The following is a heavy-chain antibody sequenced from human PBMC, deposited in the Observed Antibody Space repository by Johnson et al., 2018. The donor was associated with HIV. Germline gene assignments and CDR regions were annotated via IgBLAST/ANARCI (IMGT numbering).Heavy chain of an antibody. CDR1: GFTFSSYA. CDR2: ISYDGSNK. D-gene: IGHD3-22*01. CDR3: ARDVYYYDSSEEGAFDI. V-gene: IGHV3-30*04. Sequence: QELLVESGGGVVQPGRSLRLSCAASGFTFSSYAMHWVRQAPGKGLEWVAVISYDGSNKYYADSVKGRFTISRDNSKNTLYLQMNSLRAEDTAVYYCARDVYYYDSSEEGAFDIWGQGTMVTVSS. J-gene: IGHJ3*02.